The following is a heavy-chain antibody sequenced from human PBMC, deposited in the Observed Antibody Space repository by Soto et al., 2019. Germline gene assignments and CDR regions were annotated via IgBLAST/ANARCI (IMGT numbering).Heavy chain of an antibody. CDR3: APCFGAFDY. CDR2: ISYDGSNK. D-gene: IGHD3-10*01. Sequence: QVQLVESGGGVVQPGRSLRLSCAASGFTFSSYGMHWVRQAPGKGLERVAVISYDGSNKYYADSVKGRFTISRDNSKNTLYLQMNCLRAEDTAVYYCAPCFGAFDYWGQGTLVTVSS. J-gene: IGHJ4*02. CDR1: GFTFSSYG. V-gene: IGHV3-30*03.